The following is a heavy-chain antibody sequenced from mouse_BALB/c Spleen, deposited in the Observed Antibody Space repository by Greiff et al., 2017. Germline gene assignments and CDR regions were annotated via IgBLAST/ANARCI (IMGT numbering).Heavy chain of an antibody. CDR1: GFTFSSYS. Sequence: EVKLVESGGGLVKPGGSLKLSCAASGFTFSSYSMSWVRQTPEKRLEWVATISSGGSYTYYPDSVKGRFTISRDNAKNTLYLQMSSLKSEDTAMYCCTRGSYSYGSSYSYAMDYWGQGTTVTVSS. V-gene: IGHV5-6-4*01. J-gene: IGHJ4*01. D-gene: IGHD1-1*01. CDR2: ISSGGSYT. CDR3: TRGSYSYGSSYSYAMDY.